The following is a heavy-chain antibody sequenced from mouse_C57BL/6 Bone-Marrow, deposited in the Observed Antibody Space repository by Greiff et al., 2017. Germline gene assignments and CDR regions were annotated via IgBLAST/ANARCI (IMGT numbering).Heavy chain of an antibody. J-gene: IGHJ1*03. D-gene: IGHD1-1*01. Sequence: QVQLQQPGAELVKPGASVKLSCKASGYTFTSYWMHWVKQRPGRGLEWIGRIDPNSGGTKYNEKFKSKATLTVDKPSSTAYMQLSSLTSEDSAVYYCARVGGTTVVATGYFDVWGTGTTVTVSS. V-gene: IGHV1-72*01. CDR2: IDPNSGGT. CDR3: ARVGGTTVVATGYFDV. CDR1: GYTFTSYW.